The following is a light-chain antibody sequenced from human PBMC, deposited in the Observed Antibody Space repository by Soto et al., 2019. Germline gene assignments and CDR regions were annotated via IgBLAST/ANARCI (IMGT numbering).Light chain of an antibody. Sequence: EIVLTQSPATLSLSPGERETLSCRASQSVSSYLAWYQQKPGQAPRLLIYDASNRATGIPARFSGSGSGTDFTLTISSLEPEDFAVYYCQQRSNWPRGTFGQGTKVDIK. J-gene: IGKJ1*01. V-gene: IGKV3-11*01. CDR2: DAS. CDR3: QQRSNWPRGT. CDR1: QSVSSY.